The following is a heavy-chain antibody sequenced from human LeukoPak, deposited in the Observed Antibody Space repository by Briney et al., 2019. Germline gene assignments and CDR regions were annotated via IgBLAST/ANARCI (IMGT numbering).Heavy chain of an antibody. J-gene: IGHJ6*03. Sequence: EASVKVSCKASGYTFTSYDINWVRQATGQGLEWMGWINPNSGGTNYAQKFQGRVTMTRDTSISTAYMDLSRLRSDDTAVYFCARGGLPIYYYYMDVWGKGTTVTVSS. CDR2: INPNSGGT. CDR1: GYTFTSYD. V-gene: IGHV1-2*02. D-gene: IGHD4-11*01. CDR3: ARGGLPIYYYYMDV.